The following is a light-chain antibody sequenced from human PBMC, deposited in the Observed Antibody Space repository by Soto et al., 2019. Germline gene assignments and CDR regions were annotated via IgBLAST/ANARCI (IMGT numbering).Light chain of an antibody. Sequence: QSVLTQPPSVSGAPGQRVTISCTGSSSNIGAGYDVHWYQQLPGTAPKLLIYGNSNRPSGVPDRFSGSKSGTSASLAITGLQAEEEADYYCQSYDSSFNWVFGGGTKLTVL. CDR3: QSYDSSFNWV. J-gene: IGLJ3*02. CDR2: GNS. CDR1: SSNIGAGYD. V-gene: IGLV1-40*01.